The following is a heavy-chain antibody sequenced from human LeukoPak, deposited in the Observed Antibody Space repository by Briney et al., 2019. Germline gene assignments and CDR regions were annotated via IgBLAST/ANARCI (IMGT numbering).Heavy chain of an antibody. CDR1: GFTFSSYE. V-gene: IGHV3-48*03. Sequence: GGSLRLSCAASGFTFSSYEMHWVRQAPGKGLEWVSYISSSGSNIYYADSVKGRFTISRDNAKNSLYLQMNSLRAEDTAVYYCARVGRGLYSMDVWGQGTTVTVSS. J-gene: IGHJ6*02. CDR3: ARVGRGLYSMDV. CDR2: ISSSGSNI. D-gene: IGHD3-10*01.